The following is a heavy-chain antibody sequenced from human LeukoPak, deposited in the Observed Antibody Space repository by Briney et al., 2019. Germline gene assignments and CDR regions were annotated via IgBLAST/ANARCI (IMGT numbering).Heavy chain of an antibody. V-gene: IGHV3-48*04. Sequence: GGSLRLSCVASAFTFRSYGMNWVRQAPGKGLEWVSYISSSGSTIYHADSVKGRFTISRDNAKNSLYLQMNSLRAEDTAVYYCARVLRLGATDYWGQGTLVTVSS. CDR1: AFTFRSYG. CDR3: ARVLRLGATDY. CDR2: ISSSGSTI. J-gene: IGHJ4*02. D-gene: IGHD1-26*01.